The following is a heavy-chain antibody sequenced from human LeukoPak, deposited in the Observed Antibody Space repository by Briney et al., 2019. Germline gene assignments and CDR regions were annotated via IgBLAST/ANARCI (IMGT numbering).Heavy chain of an antibody. D-gene: IGHD2/OR15-2a*01. CDR3: ARAEYCYYCGMDV. CDR2: VYSGGNT. CDR1: GFTVSNSY. V-gene: IGHV3-53*01. Sequence: GGSLRLSCAASGFTVSNSYMTWVRQAPGKGLEWVSVVYSGGNTYHVDSVRGRFTISRDNSKNTLYLQMNNLRAEDTAVYYCARAEYCYYCGMDVWGQGTTVTVSS. J-gene: IGHJ6*02.